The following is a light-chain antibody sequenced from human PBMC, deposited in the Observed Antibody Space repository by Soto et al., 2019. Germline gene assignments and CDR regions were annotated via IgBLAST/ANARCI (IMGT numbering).Light chain of an antibody. CDR2: GAS. V-gene: IGKV3D-15*01. CDR1: QSIRSN. CDR3: QQYNNSPQT. Sequence: EIVITQSPATLSVSPGERATLSCRASQSIRSNLAWYQQKPGQAPRPLIYGASTRETGIPARVSGSGSGTEFALTISSLQSEDFAVYYCQQYNNSPQTFGQGTKVDIK. J-gene: IGKJ1*01.